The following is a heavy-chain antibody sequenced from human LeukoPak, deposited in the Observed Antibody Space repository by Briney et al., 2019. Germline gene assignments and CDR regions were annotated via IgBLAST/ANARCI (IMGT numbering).Heavy chain of an antibody. CDR1: GFTFSSYA. J-gene: IGHJ4*02. CDR3: ARGSYDILTGYPYYFDY. Sequence: PGGSPRLSCAASGFTFSSYAMHWVRQAPGKGLEWVAVISYDGSNKYYADSVKGRFTISRDNSKNTLYLQMNSLRAEDTAVYYCARGSYDILTGYPYYFDYWGQGTLVTVSS. CDR2: ISYDGSNK. D-gene: IGHD3-9*01. V-gene: IGHV3-30*04.